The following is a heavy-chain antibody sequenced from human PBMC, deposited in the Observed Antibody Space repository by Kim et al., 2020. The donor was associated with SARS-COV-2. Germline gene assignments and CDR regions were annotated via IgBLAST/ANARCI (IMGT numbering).Heavy chain of an antibody. V-gene: IGHV1-69*06. J-gene: IGHJ3*02. CDR3: ARSYYDSSGYHAFDI. D-gene: IGHD3-22*01. Sequence: SVKVSCKASGGTFSSYAISWVRQAPGQGLEWMGGIIPIFGTANYAQKFQGRVTITADKSTSTAYMELSSLRSEDTAVYYCARSYYDSSGYHAFDIWGQGTMVTVSS. CDR1: GGTFSSYA. CDR2: IIPIFGTA.